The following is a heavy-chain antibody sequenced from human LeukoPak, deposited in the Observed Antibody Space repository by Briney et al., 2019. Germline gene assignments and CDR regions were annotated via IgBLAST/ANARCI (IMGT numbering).Heavy chain of an antibody. V-gene: IGHV1-69*05. CDR3: ARALEGCCTNGVCWNFDY. D-gene: IGHD2-8*01. CDR1: GGTFSSYA. Sequence: GASVKVSCKASGGTFSSYAISWVRQAPGQGLEWMGGIIPIFGTANYAQKFQGRVTITTDESTSTAYMELSSLRSEDTAVYYCARALEGCCTNGVCWNFDYWGQGTLVTVSS. J-gene: IGHJ4*02. CDR2: IIPIFGTA.